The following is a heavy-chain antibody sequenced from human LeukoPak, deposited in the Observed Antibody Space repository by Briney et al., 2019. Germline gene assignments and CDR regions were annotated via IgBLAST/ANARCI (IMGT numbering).Heavy chain of an antibody. Sequence: GGSLRPSCAASGFNFTMFWMHWVRQAPGKGLEWVSRINIDGSVTTYADSVKGRFTISRDNSKNTLYLQMNNLRVEDTAVYYCLRMSNGGSFYDYWGQGALVTVSS. CDR2: INIDGSVT. V-gene: IGHV3-74*01. CDR1: GFNFTMFW. D-gene: IGHD2-15*01. CDR3: LRMSNGGSFYDY. J-gene: IGHJ4*02.